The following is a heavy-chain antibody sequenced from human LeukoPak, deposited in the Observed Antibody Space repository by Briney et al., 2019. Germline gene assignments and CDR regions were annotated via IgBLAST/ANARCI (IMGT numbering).Heavy chain of an antibody. J-gene: IGHJ5*02. V-gene: IGHV4-39*01. Sequence: SETLSLTCTVSGGSVISSDYHWGWIRQPPGEGLEWIASISYRGRTYYNPSLKSRANTSVDTSKSQFSLKLRSVTAADTAVYYCVRHSSSPSGNNWFDPWGQGTLVTVSS. CDR1: GGSVISSDYH. CDR2: ISYRGRT. CDR3: VRHSSSPSGNNWFDP. D-gene: IGHD6-6*01.